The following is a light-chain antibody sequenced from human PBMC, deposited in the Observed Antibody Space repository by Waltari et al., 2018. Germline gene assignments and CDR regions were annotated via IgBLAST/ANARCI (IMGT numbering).Light chain of an antibody. CDR3: CSYAGRLWV. Sequence: QSALSQPRSVSGSPGQSVPIPCTGTNRNIGGYNYVSWYQHHPGKVPKLTIYDVSKRPSGVPDRFSGSKSGNTASLTISGLQAEDEAHYYCCSYAGRLWVFGGGTNLTVL. V-gene: IGLV2-11*01. J-gene: IGLJ3*02. CDR1: NRNIGGYNY. CDR2: DVS.